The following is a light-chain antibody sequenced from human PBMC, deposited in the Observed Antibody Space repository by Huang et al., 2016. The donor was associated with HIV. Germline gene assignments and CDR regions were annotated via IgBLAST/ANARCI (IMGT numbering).Light chain of an antibody. CDR3: QQRKYWPPIT. V-gene: IGKV3-11*01. Sequence: ETVLTQSPATLSLSPGERATLSCRASQSVNSYLAWYQQKPGQTPRLLIYDSSNRATGIPAMFSGSGSWTDFTLTISSLEPEDFAVYYCQQRKYWPPITFGQGTRLEIK. CDR1: QSVNSY. J-gene: IGKJ5*01. CDR2: DSS.